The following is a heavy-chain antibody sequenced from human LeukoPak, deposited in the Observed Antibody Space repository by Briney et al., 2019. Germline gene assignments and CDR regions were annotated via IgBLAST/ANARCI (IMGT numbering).Heavy chain of an antibody. D-gene: IGHD6-6*01. CDR1: GGTFSSYA. V-gene: IGHV1-69*13. CDR2: IIPIFGTA. J-gene: IGHJ1*01. Sequence: ASVKVSCKASGGTFSSYAISWVRQAPGQGLEWMGGIIPIFGTANYAQKFQGRVTITADESTSTAYMELSSLRSEDTAVYYCARGGAARLHFQNWGQGTLVTVSS. CDR3: ARGGAARLHFQN.